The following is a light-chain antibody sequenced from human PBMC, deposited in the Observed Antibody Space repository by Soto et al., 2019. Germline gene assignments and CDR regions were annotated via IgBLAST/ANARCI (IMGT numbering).Light chain of an antibody. CDR1: SGHSSYA. V-gene: IGLV4-69*01. CDR2: LNSDGSH. CDR3: QTWGTGIHYV. Sequence: QLVLTQSPSASASLGASVKLTCTLSSGHSSYAIAWHQQQPEKGPRYLMKLNSDGSHSKGDGIPDRFSGSSSGAVRYLTISSLQSEDEADYYCQTWGTGIHYVFGTGTKLTVL. J-gene: IGLJ1*01.